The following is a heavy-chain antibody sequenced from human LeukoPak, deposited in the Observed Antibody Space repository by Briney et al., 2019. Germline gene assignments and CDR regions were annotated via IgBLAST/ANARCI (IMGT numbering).Heavy chain of an antibody. V-gene: IGHV3-53*01. CDR3: ARDQAPGPSLMVQLWVRSDAFDI. D-gene: IGHD5-18*01. J-gene: IGHJ3*02. CDR2: IFSNGDT. Sequence: GGSLRLSCTASEFTVSRNYMLWVRQAPGKGLEWVSLIFSNGDTHYADSVKGRFTISRDNAKNSLYLQMNSLRAEDTAVYYCARDQAPGPSLMVQLWVRSDAFDIWGQGTMVTVSS. CDR1: EFTVSRNY.